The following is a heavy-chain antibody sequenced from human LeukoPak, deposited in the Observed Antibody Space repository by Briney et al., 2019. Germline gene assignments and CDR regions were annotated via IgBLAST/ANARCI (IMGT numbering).Heavy chain of an antibody. CDR2: ISSSSSYI. D-gene: IGHD6-13*01. Sequence: PGGSLRLSCAASGFTFSSYSMNWVRQAPGKGLEWVSSISSSSSYIYYADSVKGRFTISRDNAKNSLYLQMNSQRAEDTAVYYCARFIAAAGTVSIYYFDYWGQGTLVTVSS. V-gene: IGHV3-21*01. CDR1: GFTFSSYS. J-gene: IGHJ4*02. CDR3: ARFIAAAGTVSIYYFDY.